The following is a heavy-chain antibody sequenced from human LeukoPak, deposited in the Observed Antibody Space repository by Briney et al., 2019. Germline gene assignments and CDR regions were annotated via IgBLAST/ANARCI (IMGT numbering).Heavy chain of an antibody. CDR3: ARPYCGGDCEWGGWFDP. V-gene: IGHV1-69*13. J-gene: IGHJ5*02. CDR2: IIPIFDTT. CDR1: GGTFSSYV. D-gene: IGHD2-21*02. Sequence: SVKVSCKASGGTFSSYVISWVRQAPGQGLEWMGGIIPIFDTTNYAQKFEGRVTITADESTSTAYMELSSLRSEDTAVYYRARPYCGGDCEWGGWFDPWGQGTLVTVSS.